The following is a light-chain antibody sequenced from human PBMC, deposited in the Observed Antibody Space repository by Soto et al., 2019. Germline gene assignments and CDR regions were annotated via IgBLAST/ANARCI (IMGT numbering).Light chain of an antibody. V-gene: IGLV2-8*01. CDR2: EVT. J-gene: IGLJ1*01. CDR1: SSDVGGYNF. Sequence: QSALTQPPSASGSPGQSVTISCTGTSSDVGGYNFVSWYQQHPGKAPQLIIYEVTQRPSGVPDRFSGSKSGNTASLTVSGLQADDAADYFCSSYAGSDMGVFGTGTKLTVL. CDR3: SSYAGSDMGV.